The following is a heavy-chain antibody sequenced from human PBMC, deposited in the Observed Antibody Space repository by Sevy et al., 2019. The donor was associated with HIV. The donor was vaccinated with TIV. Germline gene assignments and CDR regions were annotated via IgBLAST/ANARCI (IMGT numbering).Heavy chain of an antibody. CDR1: GGSISSYY. J-gene: IGHJ4*02. D-gene: IGHD5-12*01. V-gene: IGHV4-59*01. CDR3: ARDGYNEGIFDY. Sequence: SETLSLTCTVSGGSISSYYWSWIRQPPGKGLEWIGYIYYSGSTNYNPSLKSRVTISVDTSKNQFSLKLSSVTAADTAVYYCARDGYNEGIFDYWGQRTLVTVSS. CDR2: IYYSGST.